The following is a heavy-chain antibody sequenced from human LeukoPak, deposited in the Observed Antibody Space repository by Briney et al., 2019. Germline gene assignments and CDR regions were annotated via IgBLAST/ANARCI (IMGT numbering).Heavy chain of an antibody. CDR2: IYYSGST. J-gene: IGHJ5*02. Sequence: SETLSLTCTVSGGSISSSSYYWGWIRQPPGNGLEWIGSIYYSGSTYYNPSLKSRVTISVDTSKNQFSLKLSSVTAADTAVYYCARDNTDGGWFDPWGQGTLVTVSS. V-gene: IGHV4-39*07. CDR1: GGSISSSSYY. CDR3: ARDNTDGGWFDP. D-gene: IGHD2-2*02.